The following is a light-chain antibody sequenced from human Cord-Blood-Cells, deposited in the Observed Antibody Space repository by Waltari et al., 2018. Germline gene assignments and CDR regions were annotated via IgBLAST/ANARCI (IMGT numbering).Light chain of an antibody. CDR3: QQSYSTPLT. J-gene: IGKJ3*01. Sequence: DIQMTQSPSSRSASVGDRVTITCRANQSISSYLNWYQQKPGKAPKLLIYAASSLQSGVPSRFSGSGSGTDFTLTISSLQPEDFATYYCQQSYSTPLTFGPGTKVDIK. CDR1: QSISSY. CDR2: AAS. V-gene: IGKV1-39*01.